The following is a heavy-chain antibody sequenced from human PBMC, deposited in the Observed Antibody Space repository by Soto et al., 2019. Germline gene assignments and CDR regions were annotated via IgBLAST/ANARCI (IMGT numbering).Heavy chain of an antibody. CDR3: ARVHSSSSTFYDYVWGSYRRAQRPGMDV. CDR1: GFTFSSYD. CDR2: IGTAGDT. J-gene: IGHJ6*02. D-gene: IGHD3-16*02. Sequence: GGSLRLSCAASGFTFSSYDMHWVRQATGKGLEWVSAIGTAGDTYYPGSVKGRFTISRENAKNSLYLQMNSLRAEDTAVYYCARVHSSSSTFYDYVWGSYRRAQRPGMDVWGQGTTVTVSS. V-gene: IGHV3-13*01.